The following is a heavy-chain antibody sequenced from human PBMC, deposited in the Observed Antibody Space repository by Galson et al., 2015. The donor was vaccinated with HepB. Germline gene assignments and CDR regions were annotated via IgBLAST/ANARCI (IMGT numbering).Heavy chain of an antibody. CDR1: GGSISSSGYY. V-gene: IGHV4-39*01. D-gene: IGHD6-13*01. CDR2: IYYSGST. J-gene: IGHJ5*02. Sequence: SETLSLTCTVSGGSISSSGYYWGWIRQPPGKGLEWIGKIYYSGSTYYNPSLKSRVTISVNTSKNQLSLRLSSVTVADTAVYYCARQGRMTPAGTVGFWFDPWGQGTLVTVSS. CDR3: ARQGRMTPAGTVGFWFDP.